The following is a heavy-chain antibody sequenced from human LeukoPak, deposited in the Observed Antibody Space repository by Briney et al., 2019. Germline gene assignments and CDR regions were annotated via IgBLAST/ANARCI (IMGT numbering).Heavy chain of an antibody. V-gene: IGHV3-30*02. CDR3: AKGPIYYGSGSYKSYYYYGMDV. J-gene: IGHJ6*02. Sequence: SGGSLRLSCAASGFTFSSYGMHCVRQAPGKGLEWVAFIRYDGSNKYYADSVKGRFTISRDNSKNTLYLQMNSLRAEDTAVYYCAKGPIYYGSGSYKSYYYYGMDVWGQGTTVTVSS. CDR1: GFTFSSYG. D-gene: IGHD3-10*01. CDR2: IRYDGSNK.